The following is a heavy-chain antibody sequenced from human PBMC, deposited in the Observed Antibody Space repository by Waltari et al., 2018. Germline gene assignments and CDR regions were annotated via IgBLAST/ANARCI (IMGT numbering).Heavy chain of an antibody. CDR3: ARSYSGYDYDS. V-gene: IGHV4-4*07. Sequence: QVQLQESGPGLVKPSATLSLTCPVSGDSISSYYWSWIRQPAGEGLEWIGRINTSGNTKFNPSLESRVTVSVDTSKNQFSLKLSSVTAADTAVYYCARSYSGYDYDSWGQGTLVTVSS. J-gene: IGHJ4*02. CDR2: INTSGNT. CDR1: GDSISSYY. D-gene: IGHD5-12*01.